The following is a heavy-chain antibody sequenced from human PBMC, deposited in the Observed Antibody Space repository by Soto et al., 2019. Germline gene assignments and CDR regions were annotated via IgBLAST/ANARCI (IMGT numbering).Heavy chain of an antibody. CDR1: GFLFINAW. Sequence: EVQVVESGGGLVQPGKSLRLSCAASGFLFINAWMNWVRQPPGKGLEWVGRIKSETGGGTTDYAAPVKGRFTIARDDSKNMLYLQMNSLKTEDTAVYYCTTTYTGGSFYTWGQGTLVTVSS. J-gene: IGHJ5*02. CDR3: TTTYTGGSFYT. V-gene: IGHV3-15*07. CDR2: IKSETGGGTT. D-gene: IGHD1-26*01.